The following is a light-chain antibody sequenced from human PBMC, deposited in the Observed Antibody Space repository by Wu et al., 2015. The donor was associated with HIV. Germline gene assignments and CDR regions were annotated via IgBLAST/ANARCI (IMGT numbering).Light chain of an antibody. CDR1: QSVSSSY. CDR2: GGS. Sequence: EIVLTQSPGTLSLSPGERATLSCRASQSVSSSYLAWYQKKPGQAPRLLIHGGSTRAAGVPERFSGRGSGTDFTLIITKLEPEDFAIYYCYQYGALPRTFVGG. CDR3: YQYGALPRT. V-gene: IGKV3-20*01. J-gene: IGKJ4*01.